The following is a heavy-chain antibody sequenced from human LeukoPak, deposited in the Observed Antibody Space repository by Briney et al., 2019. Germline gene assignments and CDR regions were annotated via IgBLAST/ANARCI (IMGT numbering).Heavy chain of an antibody. V-gene: IGHV3-23*01. CDR3: ARASGYSGYDPFDY. D-gene: IGHD5-12*01. J-gene: IGHJ4*02. Sequence: GGSLRLSCAASGFTFSSYAMSWVRQAPGKGLEWVSAISGSGGSTYYADSVKGRFTISRDNPKNTLYLQMNTLRAEDTAVYYCARASGYSGYDPFDYWGQGTLVTVSS. CDR2: ISGSGGST. CDR1: GFTFSSYA.